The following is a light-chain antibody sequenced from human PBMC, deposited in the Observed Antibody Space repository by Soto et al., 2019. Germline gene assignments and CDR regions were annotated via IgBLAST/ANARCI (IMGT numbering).Light chain of an antibody. J-gene: IGLJ2*01. Sequence: QSALTQPPSVSGSPGQSVTISCTGTSSDVGSYNRVSWYQQPPGTAPKLMIYEVSNRPSGVPDRFSGSKSGNTASLTITGPQAEDEADYYCTSYTGSSTFVVFGGGTKLTVL. CDR1: SSDVGSYNR. CDR2: EVS. V-gene: IGLV2-18*02. CDR3: TSYTGSSTFVV.